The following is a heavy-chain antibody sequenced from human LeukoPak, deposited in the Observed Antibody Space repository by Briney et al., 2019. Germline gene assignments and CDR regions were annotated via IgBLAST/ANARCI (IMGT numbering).Heavy chain of an antibody. V-gene: IGHV4-59*01. CDR1: GGSISSYY. D-gene: IGHD4-17*01. J-gene: IGHJ5*02. CDR3: AREVTTVLYNWFDP. Sequence: TSQTLSLTCTVSGGSISSYYWSWIRQPPGKGLEWIGYIYYSGSTNYNPSLKSRVTISVDTSKNQFSLKLSSVTAADTAVYYCAREVTTVLYNWFDPWGQGTLVTVSS. CDR2: IYYSGST.